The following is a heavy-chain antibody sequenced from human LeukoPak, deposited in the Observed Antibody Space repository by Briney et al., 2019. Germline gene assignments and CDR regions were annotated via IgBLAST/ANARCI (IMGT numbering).Heavy chain of an antibody. CDR2: IYDSGST. CDR3: ARLQSIAAHYYYYYYYMDV. Sequence: SETLSLTCTVSGGSISSYYWSLIRQPPGKGLEWIWYIYDSGSTNYNLSLKSRVTISVDPSTDQFSLKLSSVTAADTAVYYCARLQSIAAHYYYYYYYMDVWGKGTTVTVSS. J-gene: IGHJ6*03. D-gene: IGHD6-6*01. CDR1: GGSISSYY. V-gene: IGHV4-59*01.